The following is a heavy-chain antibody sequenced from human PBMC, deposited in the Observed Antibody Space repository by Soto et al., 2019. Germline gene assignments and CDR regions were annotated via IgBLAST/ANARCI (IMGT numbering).Heavy chain of an antibody. Sequence: PSETLSLTCAVYGGSFSGYYWSWIRQPPGKGLEWIGEINHSGSTNYNPSLKSRVTISVDTSKNQFSLKLSSVTAADTAVYYCARAPIRFIAAAAKVGYYNYGMAVGGKGPTVTVPS. J-gene: IGHJ6*04. CDR1: GGSFSGYY. V-gene: IGHV4-34*01. CDR2: INHSGST. CDR3: ARAPIRFIAAAAKVGYYNYGMAV. D-gene: IGHD6-13*01.